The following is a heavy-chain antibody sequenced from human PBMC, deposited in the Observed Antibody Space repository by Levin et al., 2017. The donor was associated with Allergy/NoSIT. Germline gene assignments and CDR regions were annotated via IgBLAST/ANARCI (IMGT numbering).Heavy chain of an antibody. CDR3: AKVGYGGNAHDY. CDR2: ISGSGGST. D-gene: IGHD4-23*01. CDR1: GFTFSSYA. Sequence: PGGSLRLSCAASGFTFSSYAMSWVRQAPGKGLEWVSVISGSGGSTYYADSVKGRFTISRDNSKNTLYLQMNSLRAEDTAVYYCAKVGYGGNAHDYWGQGTLVTVSS. J-gene: IGHJ4*02. V-gene: IGHV3-23*01.